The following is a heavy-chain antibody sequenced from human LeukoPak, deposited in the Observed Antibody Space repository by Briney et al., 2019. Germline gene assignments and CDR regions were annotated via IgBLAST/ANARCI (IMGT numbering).Heavy chain of an antibody. Sequence: GGSLRLSCAASGFTFSSYAMHWVRQAPGKGLEWVAVISYDGSNKYYADSVKGRFTISRDNSKNTLYLQMNSLRAEDTAVYYCARDTLYYDILTGCRYYYYGMDVWGQGTTVTVSS. CDR3: ARDTLYYDILTGCRYYYYGMDV. V-gene: IGHV3-30-3*01. D-gene: IGHD3-9*01. CDR2: ISYDGSNK. J-gene: IGHJ6*02. CDR1: GFTFSSYA.